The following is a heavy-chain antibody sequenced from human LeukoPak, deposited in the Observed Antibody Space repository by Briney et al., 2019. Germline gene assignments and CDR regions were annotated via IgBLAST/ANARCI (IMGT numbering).Heavy chain of an antibody. D-gene: IGHD1-26*01. V-gene: IGHV3-30*18. CDR2: ISYDGNNK. J-gene: IGHJ4*02. Sequence: AGGSLRLSCAASGFTFTNYGIHWVRQAPGKGLEWMAVISYDGNNKYYADSVRGRFTISRDNSKNALYLQVNSLRAEDTAVYYCAKDLTPFGVGATTIDYWGQGTLVTVSS. CDR3: AKDLTPFGVGATTIDY. CDR1: GFTFTNYG.